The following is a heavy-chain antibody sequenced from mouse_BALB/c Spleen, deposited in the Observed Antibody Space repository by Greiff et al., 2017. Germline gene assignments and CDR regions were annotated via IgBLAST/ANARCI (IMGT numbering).Heavy chain of an antibody. V-gene: IGHV2-6-2*01. J-gene: IGHJ4*01. CDR1: GFSLTSYG. Sequence: QVQLKESGPDLVAPSQSLSITCTVSGFSLTSYGVHWVRQPPGKGLEWLVVIWSDGSTTYNSALKSRLSISKDNSKSQVFLKMNSLQTDDTAMYSCARAQWLRHAMDYRGQENSVTVSS. CDR2: IWSDGST. CDR3: ARAQWLRHAMDY. D-gene: IGHD2-2*01.